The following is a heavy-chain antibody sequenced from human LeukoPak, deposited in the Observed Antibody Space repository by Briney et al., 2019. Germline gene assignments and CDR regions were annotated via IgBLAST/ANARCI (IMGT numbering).Heavy chain of an antibody. D-gene: IGHD3-10*01. Sequence: GGSLRLSCAASGITVSSNYMSWVRQAPGKGLEWVSILYSGGSTYYADSVKGRFTISRDNSKNTLYLQMNSLRAEDTAVYYCAKDRIMVRGGGNFDYWGQGTLVTVSS. CDR3: AKDRIMVRGGGNFDY. V-gene: IGHV3-66*02. CDR2: LYSGGST. CDR1: GITVSSNY. J-gene: IGHJ4*02.